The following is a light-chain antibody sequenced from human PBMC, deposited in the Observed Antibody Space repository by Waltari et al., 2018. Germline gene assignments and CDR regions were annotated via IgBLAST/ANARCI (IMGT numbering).Light chain of an antibody. CDR2: GAS. V-gene: IGKV3-20*01. CDR3: QNYVRLPAT. J-gene: IGKJ1*01. Sequence: EIVLTQSPGTLSLSPGERATLSCRASQSVSRALAWYQQRPGQAPRLLIYGASSRATGIPDRFSGSESGTDFSLTISRLEPEEFAVYYCQNYVRLPATFGQGTKVEIK. CDR1: QSVSRA.